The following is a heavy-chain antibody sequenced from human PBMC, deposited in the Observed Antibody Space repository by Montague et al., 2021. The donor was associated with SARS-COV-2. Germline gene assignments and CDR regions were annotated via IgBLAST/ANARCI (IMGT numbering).Heavy chain of an antibody. D-gene: IGHD4-23*01. CDR3: AKDIERLRWGDYGMDV. Sequence: SLRLSGAASGFTFDDYAMHWVRQAPGKGLEWVSLISWDVGSTYYSDSFXVRFTISRDNSKNSLYLQMNSLRAEDTALYYCAKDIERLRWGDYGMDVWGQGTTVTVSS. J-gene: IGHJ6*02. V-gene: IGHV3-43D*03. CDR1: GFTFDDYA. CDR2: ISWDVGST.